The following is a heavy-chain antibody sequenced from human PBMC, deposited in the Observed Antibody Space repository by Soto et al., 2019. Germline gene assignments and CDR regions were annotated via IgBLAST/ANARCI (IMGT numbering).Heavy chain of an antibody. CDR1: GFTFSSYG. J-gene: IGHJ6*02. CDR3: AKETYRPHYYYYYGMDV. CDR2: ISYDGSNK. V-gene: IGHV3-30*18. Sequence: PGGSLRLSCAASGFTFSSYGMHWVRQAPGKGLEWVAVISYDGSNKYYADYVKGRFTISRDNSKNTLYLQMNSLRAEDTAVYYCAKETYRPHYYYYYGMDVWGQGTTVTVSS. D-gene: IGHD5-12*01.